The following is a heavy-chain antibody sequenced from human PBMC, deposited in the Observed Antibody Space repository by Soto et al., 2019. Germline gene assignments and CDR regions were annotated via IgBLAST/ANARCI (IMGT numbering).Heavy chain of an antibody. CDR3: TRAPSLTPLFDY. D-gene: IGHD3-9*01. CDR1: GVTFSSCA. CDR2: ISSDGSGT. V-gene: IGHV3-64*02. Sequence: PGGSLRLSCVASGVTFSSCAMHWVRQAPGKGPEYVSAISSDGSGTYYAASVKGRFSISRDNSKNTLFLHMGSLRPEDTAVYYCTRAPSLTPLFDYWGPGALLNASS. J-gene: IGHJ4*02.